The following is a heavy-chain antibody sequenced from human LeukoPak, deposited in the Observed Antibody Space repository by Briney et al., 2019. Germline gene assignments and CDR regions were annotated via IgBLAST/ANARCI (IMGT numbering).Heavy chain of an antibody. CDR3: AKGKVGATRTAVLYGMDV. V-gene: IGHV3-33*06. CDR2: IWYDGSNK. Sequence: PGGSLRLSCAASGFTFSSYGMHWVRQAPGKGLEWVAVIWYDGSNKYYADSVKGRFTISRDNSKNTLCLQMNSLRAEDTAVYYCAKGKVGATRTAVLYGMDVWGQGTTVTVSS. CDR1: GFTFSSYG. D-gene: IGHD1-26*01. J-gene: IGHJ6*02.